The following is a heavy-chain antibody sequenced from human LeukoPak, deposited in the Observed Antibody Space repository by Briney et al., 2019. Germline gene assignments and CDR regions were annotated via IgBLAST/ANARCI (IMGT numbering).Heavy chain of an antibody. V-gene: IGHV1-8*02. CDR2: MNPNSGNT. J-gene: IGHJ4*02. CDR3: ARGYRMDSSSSVSGY. CDR1: GYTFTSYG. D-gene: IGHD6-6*01. Sequence: ASVKVSCKASGYTFTSYGISWVRQAPGQGLEWMGWMNPNSGNTGYAQKFQGRVTMTRNTSISTAYMELSSLRSEDTAVYYCARGYRMDSSSSVSGYWGQGTLVTVSS.